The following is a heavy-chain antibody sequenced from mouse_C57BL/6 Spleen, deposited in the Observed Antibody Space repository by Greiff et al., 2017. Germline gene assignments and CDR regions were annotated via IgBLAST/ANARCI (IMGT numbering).Heavy chain of an antibody. CDR3: ARRDEEFAY. CDR2: INPGSGGT. J-gene: IGHJ3*01. V-gene: IGHV1-54*01. D-gene: IGHD3-3*01. Sequence: QVQLQQSGAELVRPGTSVKVSCKASGYAFTNYLIEWVKQRPGQGLEWIGVINPGSGGTNYTEKFKGKATLTADKSSSTACMQLSSLTSEDSAVYFCARRDEEFAYWGQGTLVTVSA. CDR1: GYAFTNYL.